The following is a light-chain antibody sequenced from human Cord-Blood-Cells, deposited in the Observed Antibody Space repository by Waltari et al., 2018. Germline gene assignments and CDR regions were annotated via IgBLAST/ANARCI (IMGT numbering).Light chain of an antibody. V-gene: IGLV2-14*01. CDR2: EVS. CDR1: SSDVGGYNY. Sequence: QSALTQPASVSGSPGQSITIPCTGTSSDVGGYNYFSWYQQHPGKAPKLMSYEVSKRPSGVSNRFSGSKSGNTASLTISGLQAEDEADYYCSSYTSSSTYVFGTGTKVTVL. CDR3: SSYTSSSTYV. J-gene: IGLJ1*01.